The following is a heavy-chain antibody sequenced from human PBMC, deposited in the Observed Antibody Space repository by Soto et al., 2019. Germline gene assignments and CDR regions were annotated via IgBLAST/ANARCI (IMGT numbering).Heavy chain of an antibody. J-gene: IGHJ4*02. CDR1: GASVSSTYW. CDR3: ARALGTMVRGVIISPAFES. CDR2: IFYSGNT. Sequence: SETLSLTCAVSGASVSSTYWWRWVRQPPGKGPEWIGDIFYSGNTYYNPSLKSRVTISIDTSKNQFSLKLSSVTAADTAVYYCARALGTMVRGVIISPAFESWGQGTLVTVSS. D-gene: IGHD3-10*01. V-gene: IGHV4-4*02.